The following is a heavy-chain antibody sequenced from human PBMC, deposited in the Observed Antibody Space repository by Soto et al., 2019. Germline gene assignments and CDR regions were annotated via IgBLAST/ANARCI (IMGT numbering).Heavy chain of an antibody. CDR3: AKVVVYSSSWDTIDY. Sequence: EVQLLESGGGLVQPGGSLRLSCAASGFTFSSYAMSWVRQAPGKGLEWVSAISGSGGSTYYADSVKGRFTISRDNSKNTLYLQMTSLRAEDTAVYYCAKVVVYSSSWDTIDYLCQGTLVTVSS. V-gene: IGHV3-23*01. CDR1: GFTFSSYA. J-gene: IGHJ4*02. D-gene: IGHD6-13*01. CDR2: ISGSGGST.